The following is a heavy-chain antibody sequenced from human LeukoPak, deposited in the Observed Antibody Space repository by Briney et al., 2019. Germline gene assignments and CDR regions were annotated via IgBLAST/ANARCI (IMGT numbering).Heavy chain of an antibody. CDR2: IYTSGST. CDR1: GGSISSYY. Sequence: SETLSLTCTVSGGSISSYYWSWIRQPPGKGLEWIGYIYTSGSTNYNPSLKGRVTISVDTSKNQFSLKLSSVTAADTAVYYCARLRDWFDPWGQGTLVTVSS. J-gene: IGHJ5*02. V-gene: IGHV4-4*09. CDR3: ARLRDWFDP.